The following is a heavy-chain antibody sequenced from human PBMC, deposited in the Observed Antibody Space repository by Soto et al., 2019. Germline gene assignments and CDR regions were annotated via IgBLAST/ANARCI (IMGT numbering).Heavy chain of an antibody. CDR2: ISYDGSNK. Sequence: QVQLVESGGGVVQPGRSLRLSCAASGFTFSSYAMHWVRQAPGKGLGWVAVISYDGSNKYYADSVKGRFTISRDNSKNTLYLQMNSLRAEDTAVYYCARDKGIAAAGTFDYWGQGTLVTVSS. V-gene: IGHV3-30-3*01. CDR1: GFTFSSYA. J-gene: IGHJ4*02. D-gene: IGHD6-13*01. CDR3: ARDKGIAAAGTFDY.